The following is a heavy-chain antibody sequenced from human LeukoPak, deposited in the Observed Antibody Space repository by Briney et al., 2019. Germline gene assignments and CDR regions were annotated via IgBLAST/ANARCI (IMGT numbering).Heavy chain of an antibody. CDR1: GFTFSSYA. CDR2: ISYDGSNK. D-gene: IGHD3-3*01. Sequence: GGSLRLSCAASGFTFSSYAMHWVRQAPGKGLEWVAVISYDGSNKYYADSVKGRFTNSRDNSKNTLYLQMNSLRAEDTAVYYCARDEIFGVVIPFKHFDYWGQGTLVTVSS. J-gene: IGHJ4*02. CDR3: ARDEIFGVVIPFKHFDY. V-gene: IGHV3-30-3*01.